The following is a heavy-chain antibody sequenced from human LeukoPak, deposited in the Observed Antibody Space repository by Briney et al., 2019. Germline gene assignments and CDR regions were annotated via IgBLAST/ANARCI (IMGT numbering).Heavy chain of an antibody. CDR1: GFTFSDYY. V-gene: IGHV3-11*06. CDR3: ARVTTLTTNIRFFDY. D-gene: IGHD4-11*01. Sequence: GGSLRLSCAASGFTFSDYYMSWIRQAPGKGLEWVSSISSSSSYIYYADSVKGRFTISRDNAKNSLYLQMNSLRAEDTAVYYCARVTTLTTNIRFFDYWDQGTLVTVSS. CDR2: ISSSSSYI. J-gene: IGHJ4*02.